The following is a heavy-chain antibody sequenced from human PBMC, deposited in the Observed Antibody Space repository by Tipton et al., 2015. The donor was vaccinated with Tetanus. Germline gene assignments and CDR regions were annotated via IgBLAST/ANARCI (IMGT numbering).Heavy chain of an antibody. CDR2: IKQDGNEK. Sequence: SLRLSCAASGFDFRSDWMTWVRQAPGKGLEWVANIKQDGNEKYHVDSVKGRFTISRDNGKNLLYLQMNSLRVEDTAVYYCARDTHTIRTGNHRGCDYWGQGTKVTVSS. D-gene: IGHD3-10*01. CDR1: GFDFRSDW. V-gene: IGHV3-7*03. J-gene: IGHJ4*02. CDR3: ARDTHTIRTGNHRGCDY.